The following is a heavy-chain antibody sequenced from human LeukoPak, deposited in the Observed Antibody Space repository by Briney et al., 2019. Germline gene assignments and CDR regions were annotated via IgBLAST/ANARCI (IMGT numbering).Heavy chain of an antibody. Sequence: SETLSLTCTVSGGSISSYYWSWIRQPAGKGLEWIGRIYTSGSTNYNPSLKSRVTMSVDTSKNQFSLKLSSVTAADTAVYYCARSPGMAAADLFDYWGQGTLVTVSS. CDR2: IYTSGST. J-gene: IGHJ4*02. V-gene: IGHV4-4*07. CDR1: GGSISSYY. CDR3: ARSPGMAAADLFDY. D-gene: IGHD6-13*01.